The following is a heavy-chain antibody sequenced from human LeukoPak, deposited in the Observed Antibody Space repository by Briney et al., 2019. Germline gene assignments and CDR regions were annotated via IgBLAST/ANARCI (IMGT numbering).Heavy chain of an antibody. J-gene: IGHJ5*02. V-gene: IGHV1-18*01. CDR3: ARGSQLERRGYWFDP. CDR1: GYTFTSYG. D-gene: IGHD1-1*01. Sequence: ASVKVSCKASGYTFTSYGISWVRQAPGQGLEWMGWISAYNGNTNYAQKLQGRVTMTTDTSTSTAYMELRSLRSDDTAMYYCARGSQLERRGYWFDPWGQGILVTVSS. CDR2: ISAYNGNT.